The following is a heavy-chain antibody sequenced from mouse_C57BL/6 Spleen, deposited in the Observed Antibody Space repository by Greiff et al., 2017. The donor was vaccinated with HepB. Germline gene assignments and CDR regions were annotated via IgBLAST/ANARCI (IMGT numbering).Heavy chain of an antibody. J-gene: IGHJ2*01. V-gene: IGHV1-50*01. CDR1: GYTFTSYW. CDR2: IDPSDSYT. D-gene: IGHD1-1*01. Sequence: QVQLQQPGAELVKPGASVKLSCKASGYTFTSYWMQWVKQRPGQGLEWIGEIDPSDSYTNYNQKFKGKATLTVDTSSSTAYMQLSSLTSEDSAVYYCARRGGSSYRYFDYWGQGTTLTVSS. CDR3: ARRGGSSYRYFDY.